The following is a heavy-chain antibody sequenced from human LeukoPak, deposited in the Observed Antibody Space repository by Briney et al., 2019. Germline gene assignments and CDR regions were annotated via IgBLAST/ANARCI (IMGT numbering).Heavy chain of an antibody. CDR3: ARDSSSGLGFDP. J-gene: IGHJ5*02. Sequence: SETLSLTCTVSGGSISSSSYYWGWIRQPPGKGLEWIGSIYYSGNTYYNPSLKSRVTISVDTSKNQFSLKLSSVTAADTAVYYCARDSSSGLGFDPWGQGTLVTVSS. D-gene: IGHD3-10*01. CDR1: GGSISSSSYY. CDR2: IYYSGNT. V-gene: IGHV4-39*02.